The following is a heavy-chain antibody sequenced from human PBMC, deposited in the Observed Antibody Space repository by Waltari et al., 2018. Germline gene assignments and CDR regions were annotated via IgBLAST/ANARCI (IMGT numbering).Heavy chain of an antibody. CDR2: VGSGGDT. CDR1: GFILSTHD. D-gene: IGHD2-21*01. V-gene: IGHV3-13*01. CDR3: ARVGDKSLNYGLDV. Sequence: EVQLVESGGGLVQPGGSLRLSCAASGFILSTHDMHWVRQATGKGLGWVSGVGSGGDTYYLDSVKGRFSISRENAKNSLYLQMDSLRAGDTAVYYCARVGDKSLNYGLDVWGQGTTVTVSS. J-gene: IGHJ6*02.